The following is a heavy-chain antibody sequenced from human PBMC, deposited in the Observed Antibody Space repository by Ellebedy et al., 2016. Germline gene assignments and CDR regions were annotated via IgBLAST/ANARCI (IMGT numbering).Heavy chain of an antibody. CDR2: IYHLGNT. Sequence: SETLSLTCTVSGYSISSGYYWGWIRQPPGKGLRWIGSIYHLGNTYYNPSLKSRVTMSVDTSQNQFSLRLSSVSAADTAVYYCARVRAYGDYSVDYWGQGTLVTVSS. CDR3: ARVRAYGDYSVDY. D-gene: IGHD4-17*01. V-gene: IGHV4-38-2*02. J-gene: IGHJ4*02. CDR1: GYSISSGYY.